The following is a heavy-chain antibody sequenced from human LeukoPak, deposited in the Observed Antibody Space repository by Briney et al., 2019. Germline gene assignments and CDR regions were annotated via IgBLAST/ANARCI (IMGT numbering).Heavy chain of an antibody. D-gene: IGHD3-10*01. J-gene: IGHJ4*02. V-gene: IGHV3-30*04. CDR3: ARGYYYGSGSYFFLDY. Sequence: GGSLRLSCATSGFTFTSYPIHWVRQPPGTGLEWVAVITYDGSNEYYADSAKGRFTISRDNSKNMVYLQMNSLRTEDTAVYYCARGYYYGSGSYFFLDYWGQGTLVTVSS. CDR1: GFTFTSYP. CDR2: ITYDGSNE.